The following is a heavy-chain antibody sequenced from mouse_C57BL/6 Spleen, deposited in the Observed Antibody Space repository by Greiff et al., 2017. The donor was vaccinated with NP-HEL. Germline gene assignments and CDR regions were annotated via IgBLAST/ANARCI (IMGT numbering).Heavy chain of an antibody. Sequence: QVQLKQSGAELVKPGASVKISCKASGYAFSSYWMNWVKQRPGKGLEWIGQIYPGDGDTNYNGKFKGKATLTADKSSSTAYMQLSSLTSEDSAVYFCAREGSTMVTPFAYWGQGTLVTVSA. V-gene: IGHV1-80*01. J-gene: IGHJ3*01. D-gene: IGHD2-1*01. CDR3: AREGSTMVTPFAY. CDR2: IYPGDGDT. CDR1: GYAFSSYW.